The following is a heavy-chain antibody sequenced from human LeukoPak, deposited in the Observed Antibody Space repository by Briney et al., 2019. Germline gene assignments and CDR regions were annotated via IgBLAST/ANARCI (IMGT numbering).Heavy chain of an antibody. Sequence: SGTLSLTCAVSGYSISSGYYWGWIRQSPGKGLEWIATIFHSGSIYYNPSLKSRVTLSVDTSKNQFSLRLNSVTAADTALYYCARMGVSYYYDSSTYYPTAFDVWGQGTMVSVSS. CDR2: IFHSGSI. V-gene: IGHV4-38-2*01. CDR1: GYSISSGYY. CDR3: ARMGVSYYYDSSTYYPTAFDV. J-gene: IGHJ3*01. D-gene: IGHD3-22*01.